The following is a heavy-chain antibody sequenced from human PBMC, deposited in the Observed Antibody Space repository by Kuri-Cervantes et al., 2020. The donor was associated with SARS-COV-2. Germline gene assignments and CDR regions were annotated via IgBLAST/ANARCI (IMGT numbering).Heavy chain of an antibody. D-gene: IGHD1-1*01. J-gene: IGHJ4*02. CDR3: ARETRTGEFDS. CDR2: VWTSGAT. CDR1: GDPTGVGSYH. V-gene: IGHV4-61*02. Sequence: SETLSLTYTVSGDPTGVGSYHWSWIRQPAGKGLEWIGRVWTSGATFYNPSLTGRVTISINMANLQFSMEMTSLTAADTAIYYCARETRTGEFDSWGQGSLVTVSS.